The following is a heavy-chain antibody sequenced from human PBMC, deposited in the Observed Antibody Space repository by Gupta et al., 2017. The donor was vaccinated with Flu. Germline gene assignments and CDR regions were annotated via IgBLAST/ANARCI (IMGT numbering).Heavy chain of an antibody. V-gene: IGHV3-72*01. D-gene: IGHD1-26*01. CDR3: ARGEDSVSASVRYDY. Sequence: EVQLVESGGGLVQPGGSLRLSCAVSGFGFSDHYMDWVRQAPGKGLEWVGRTRHKASDYTTEYAASVKGRFTISRDNSKNILYLQMNSLKTEDTAMYYCARGEDSVSASVRYDYWGQGALVTVSS. CDR2: TRHKASDYTT. J-gene: IGHJ4*02. CDR1: GFGFSDHY.